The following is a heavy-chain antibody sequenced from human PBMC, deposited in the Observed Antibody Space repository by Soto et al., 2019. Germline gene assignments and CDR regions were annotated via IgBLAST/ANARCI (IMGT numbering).Heavy chain of an antibody. J-gene: IGHJ3*02. CDR3: ARGIVVVVAATSLVGPDAFDI. Sequence: GGSLRLSCAASGFTFSSYWMSWVRRAPGKGLEWMANIKQDGSEKYYVDSVKGRFTISRDNAKNSLYLQMNSLRAEDTAVYYCARGIVVVVAATSLVGPDAFDIWGQGTMVTVSS. V-gene: IGHV3-7*01. D-gene: IGHD2-15*01. CDR2: IKQDGSEK. CDR1: GFTFSSYW.